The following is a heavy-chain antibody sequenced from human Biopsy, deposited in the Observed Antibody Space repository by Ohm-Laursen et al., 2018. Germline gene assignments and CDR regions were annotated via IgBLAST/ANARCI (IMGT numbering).Heavy chain of an antibody. D-gene: IGHD3-16*01. CDR1: RYSISNYY. CDR3: ARDSRGGHLNTTLITGKNLDS. V-gene: IGHV4-59*01. Sequence: SVTLSLTCTVSRYSISNYYWTWIRQSPGKGLEWIGYIYYTGSANYNPSVTSRVTISVDTSKNQFSLKLNSVTAADTAVYFCARDSRGGHLNTTLITGKNLDSWGQGILVTVSS. J-gene: IGHJ4*02. CDR2: IYYTGSA.